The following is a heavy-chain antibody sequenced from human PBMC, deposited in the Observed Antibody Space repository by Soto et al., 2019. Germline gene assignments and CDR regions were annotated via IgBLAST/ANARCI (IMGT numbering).Heavy chain of an antibody. D-gene: IGHD3-9*01. CDR3: ERRNYDILTGYKVWFVP. Sequence: SETLSLTCSVSGASVSSSSWSWVRQSPGKGLEWIGYIFYTGTTNYNPSLASRVNISVDTSKNQFSLKLSSVTAADTAVYYCERRNYDILTGYKVWFVPWGQGTLVTVSS. CDR2: IFYTGTT. CDR1: GASVSSSS. V-gene: IGHV4-59*08. J-gene: IGHJ5*02.